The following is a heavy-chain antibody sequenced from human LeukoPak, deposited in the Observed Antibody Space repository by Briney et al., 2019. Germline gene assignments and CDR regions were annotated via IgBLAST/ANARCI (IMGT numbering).Heavy chain of an antibody. CDR2: IYYSGNT. D-gene: IGHD3-3*01. CDR3: ARRRGGRDYFDY. CDR1: GGSISSSSFY. J-gene: IGHJ4*02. Sequence: SETLSLTCTVSGGSISSSSFYWVWIRQSPGKGLDYIGIIYYSGNTYYNPSLKSRVTISVDTSKNQFSLKLSSVTAADTAVYYCARRRGGRDYFDYWGQGTLVTVSS. V-gene: IGHV4-39*01.